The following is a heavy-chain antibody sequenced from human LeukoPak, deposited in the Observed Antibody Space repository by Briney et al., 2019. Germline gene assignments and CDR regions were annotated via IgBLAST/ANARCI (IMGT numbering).Heavy chain of an antibody. CDR3: ARNKGEDTAMVFDY. CDR2: MNPNSGNT. Sequence: ASVKVSCKASGYTFTSYDINWVRQATGQGLEWMGWMNPNSGNTGYAQKFQGRVTMTRNTSISTAYMELSSLRSEDTAVYYCARNKGEDTAMVFDYWGQGTLVTVSS. D-gene: IGHD5-18*01. V-gene: IGHV1-8*01. J-gene: IGHJ4*02. CDR1: GYTFTSYD.